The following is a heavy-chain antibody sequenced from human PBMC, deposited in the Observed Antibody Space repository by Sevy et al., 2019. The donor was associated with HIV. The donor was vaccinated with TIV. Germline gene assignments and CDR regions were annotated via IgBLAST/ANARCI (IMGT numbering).Heavy chain of an antibody. CDR1: GFSLSTDGVG. V-gene: IGHV2-5*02. CDR3: AHGFWLRDASGMTFDY. D-gene: IGHD2-15*01. CDR2: TYWDDDQ. J-gene: IGHJ4*02. Sequence: SGPTLVNPTQTLKLTCVFSGFSLSTDGVGVGWIRQPPGKALEWLALTYWDDDQRYSPSLKSRLTITKDTCKNQVVLIMTNMDPMDTATYYCAHGFWLRDASGMTFDYWGQGTLVTVSS.